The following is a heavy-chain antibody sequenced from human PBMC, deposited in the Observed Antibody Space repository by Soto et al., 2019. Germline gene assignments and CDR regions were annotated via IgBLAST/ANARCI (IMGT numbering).Heavy chain of an antibody. CDR2: IYYSGST. CDR3: AKDRSYDSSGYYDY. Sequence: SETLSLTCTVSGGSISSYYWSWIRQPPGKGLEWIGYIYYSGSTNYNPSLKSRVTISVDTSENQFSLRAEDTALYYCAKDRSYDSSGYYDYWGQGTLVTVSS. J-gene: IGHJ4*02. D-gene: IGHD3-22*01. CDR1: GGSISSYY. V-gene: IGHV4-59*01.